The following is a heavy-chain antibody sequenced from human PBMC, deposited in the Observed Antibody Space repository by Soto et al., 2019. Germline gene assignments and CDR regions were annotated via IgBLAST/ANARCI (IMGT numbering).Heavy chain of an antibody. V-gene: IGHV4-34*01. J-gene: IGHJ6*02. D-gene: IGHD1-1*01. CDR1: GGSFSGYY. CDR2: INHSGST. Sequence: SETLSLTCAVYGGSFSGYYWSWIRQPPGKGLEWIGEINHSGSTNYNPSLKSRVTISVDTSKNQFSLKLSSVTAADTAVYYCARGRYNWNEEYYYGMDVWGQGTTVTVSS. CDR3: ARGRYNWNEEYYYGMDV.